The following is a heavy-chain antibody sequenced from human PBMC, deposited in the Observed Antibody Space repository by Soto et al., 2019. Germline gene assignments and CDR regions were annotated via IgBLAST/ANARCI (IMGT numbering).Heavy chain of an antibody. CDR1: GFTFSSYG. V-gene: IGHV3-30*03. J-gene: IGHJ6*02. D-gene: IGHD1-26*01. CDR2: ISYDGSNK. Sequence: QVQLVESGGGVVQPGRSLRLSCAASGFTFSSYGMHWVRQAPGKGLEWVAVISYDGSNKYYADSVKGRFPISRDNSKNTLYLQMNSLGAEDTAVYYCARVIVGATLYYYYGMDVWGQGTTVTVSS. CDR3: ARVIVGATLYYYYGMDV.